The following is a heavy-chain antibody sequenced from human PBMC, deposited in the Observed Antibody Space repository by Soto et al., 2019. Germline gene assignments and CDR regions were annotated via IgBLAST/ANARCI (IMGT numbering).Heavy chain of an antibody. CDR2: MNPNSGNT. J-gene: IGHJ6*02. CDR3: ARGGYSGYYHPEYYYHYRMAV. D-gene: IGHD5-12*01. CDR1: GYTFTSYD. V-gene: IGHV1-8*01. Sequence: AEVKVSCKSSGYTFTSYDINWVRQATGQGLEWMGWMNPNSGNTGYAQKFQGRVTMTRNTSISTAYMELSSLRSEDTAVYYCARGGYSGYYHPEYYYHYRMAVCGQGTTVTVSS.